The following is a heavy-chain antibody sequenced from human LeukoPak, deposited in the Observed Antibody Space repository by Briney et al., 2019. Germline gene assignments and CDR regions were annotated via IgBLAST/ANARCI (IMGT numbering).Heavy chain of an antibody. J-gene: IGHJ6*03. CDR3: ARVGDGDYYYMDV. D-gene: IGHD3-16*01. V-gene: IGHV1-46*01. CDR2: INPSGGST. CDR1: GYTFTGYY. Sequence: GASVKVSCKASGYTFTGYYMHWVRQAPGQGLEWMGIINPSGGSTSYAQKFQGRVTMTRDMSTSTVYMELSSLRSEDTAVYYCARVGDGDYYYMDVWGKGTTVTVSS.